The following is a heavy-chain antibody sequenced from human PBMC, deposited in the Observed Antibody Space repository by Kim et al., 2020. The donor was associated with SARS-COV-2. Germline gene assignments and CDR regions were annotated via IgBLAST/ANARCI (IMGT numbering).Heavy chain of an antibody. CDR2: ISWNSGSI. V-gene: IGHV3-9*01. Sequence: GGSLRLSCAASGFTFDDYAMHWVRQAPGKGLEWVSGISWNSGSIGYADSVKGRFTISRDNAKNSLYLQMNSLRAEDTALYYCAGMVQGANDYWGQGTLVTVSS. J-gene: IGHJ4*02. D-gene: IGHD3-10*01. CDR1: GFTFDDYA. CDR3: AGMVQGANDY.